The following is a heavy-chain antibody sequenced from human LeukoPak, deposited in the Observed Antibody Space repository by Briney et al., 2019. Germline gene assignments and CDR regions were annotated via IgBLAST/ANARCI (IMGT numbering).Heavy chain of an antibody. Sequence: GGSLRLSCVGAGFTSIAYALTWARQAPGKGLEWVSGISGGGVTTYYADSVKGRFTISRDNSKNTLYLQMNSLRADDTAIYYCARNQRLGGHSYYYYGMDVWGQGTTVTVSS. V-gene: IGHV3-23*01. D-gene: IGHD3-16*01. CDR3: ARNQRLGGHSYYYYGMDV. CDR1: GFTSIAYA. J-gene: IGHJ6*02. CDR2: ISGGGVTT.